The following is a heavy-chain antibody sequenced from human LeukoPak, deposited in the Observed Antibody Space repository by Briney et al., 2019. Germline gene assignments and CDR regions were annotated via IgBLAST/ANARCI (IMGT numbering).Heavy chain of an antibody. Sequence: GGSLRLSCAASGFTFSSYAMSWVRQAPGKGLEWVSAISGSGGSTYYADSVKGRFTISRDNAKNSLYLQMNSLRAEDTAVYYCARVLLPSGMGYWGQGTLVTVSS. CDR1: GFTFSSYA. D-gene: IGHD2-2*01. CDR3: ARVLLPSGMGY. J-gene: IGHJ4*02. V-gene: IGHV3-23*01. CDR2: ISGSGGST.